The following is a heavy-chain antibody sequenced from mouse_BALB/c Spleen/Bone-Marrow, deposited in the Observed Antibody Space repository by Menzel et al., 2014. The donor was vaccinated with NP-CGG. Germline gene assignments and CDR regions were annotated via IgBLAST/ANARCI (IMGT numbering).Heavy chain of an antibody. J-gene: IGHJ2*01. V-gene: IGHV1S53*02. CDR3: RRSVGNPFDH. CDR2: ISPGNGDI. D-gene: IGHD2-1*01. CDR1: GYTFTDHA. Sequence: VKLMESGAELVKPGASVKITCKASGYTFTDHAIHWVKQKPEQGLEWIGYISPGNGDIKYNEKFKGKATLTADKSSSTAYMRLSGLTSEDSAVYICRRSVGNPFDHWGQGTTLTVSS.